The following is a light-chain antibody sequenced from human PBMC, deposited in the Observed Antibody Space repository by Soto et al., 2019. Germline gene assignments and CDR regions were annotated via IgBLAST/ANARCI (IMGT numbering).Light chain of an antibody. V-gene: IGLV2-23*01. J-gene: IGLJ1*01. CDR1: SSDVGSYNL. CDR2: EGS. Sequence: QSALTQPASVSGSPGQWITISCTGTSSDVGSYNLVSWYQQHPGKAPKLMIYEGSKRPSGVSNRFSGSKSGNTASLTISGLQAEDEADYYCCSYAGSPTYVFGTGTKLTVL. CDR3: CSYAGSPTYV.